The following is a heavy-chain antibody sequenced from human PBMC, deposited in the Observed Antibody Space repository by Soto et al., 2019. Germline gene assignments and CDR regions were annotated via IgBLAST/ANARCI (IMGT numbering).Heavy chain of an antibody. Sequence: PGGSLRLSCAASGFTFSLYSMIWVRQAPGKGLEWVSYISSSGSTIYYADSVKGRFTISRDNAKNSLYLQMNSLRAEDTAVYYCARARQLWFDYWGQGTLVTVSS. J-gene: IGHJ4*02. CDR1: GFTFSLYS. V-gene: IGHV3-48*04. CDR2: ISSSGSTI. D-gene: IGHD5-18*01. CDR3: ARARQLWFDY.